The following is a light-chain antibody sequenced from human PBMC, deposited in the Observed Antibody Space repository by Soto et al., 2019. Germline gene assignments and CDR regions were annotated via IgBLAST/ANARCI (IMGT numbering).Light chain of an antibody. CDR1: QRLSTD. Sequence: EIVMTQSPATLSVSPGETATLSCRASQRLSTDLACYQQKPGHSPRLLIYGAFNRATGIPARFSGSGSGTEVTLTISGLQAEDFAIYYCQKYNNWPPLFGQGTQLQIK. CDR2: GAF. J-gene: IGKJ2*01. V-gene: IGKV3-15*01. CDR3: QKYNNWPPL.